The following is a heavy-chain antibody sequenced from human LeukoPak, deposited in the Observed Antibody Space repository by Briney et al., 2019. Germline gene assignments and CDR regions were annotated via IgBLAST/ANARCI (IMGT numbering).Heavy chain of an antibody. CDR1: GFTFSAYW. Sequence: SGGSLRLSCLGSGFTFSAYWMSWVRQAPGKGPEWVANIKDDGSVEYYADSVKGRFTISGDNARNSLYLQVNSLRVDDTAVYYCAREILGAQTDLDYWGQGTQVTVSS. V-gene: IGHV3-7*01. D-gene: IGHD2-15*01. CDR2: IKDDGSVE. CDR3: AREILGAQTDLDY. J-gene: IGHJ4*02.